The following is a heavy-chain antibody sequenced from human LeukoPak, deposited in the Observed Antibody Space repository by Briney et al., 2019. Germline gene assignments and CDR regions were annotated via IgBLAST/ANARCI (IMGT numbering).Heavy chain of an antibody. Sequence: ASVKVSCKASGYTFTSYDINWVRQATGQGLEWMGWMNPNSGNTDYAQKFQGRVTMTRNTSISTAYMELSRLRSEDTAVYYCARGMITFFMDVWGKGTTVTVSS. D-gene: IGHD3-16*01. CDR3: ARGMITFFMDV. CDR1: GYTFTSYD. V-gene: IGHV1-8*01. CDR2: MNPNSGNT. J-gene: IGHJ6*04.